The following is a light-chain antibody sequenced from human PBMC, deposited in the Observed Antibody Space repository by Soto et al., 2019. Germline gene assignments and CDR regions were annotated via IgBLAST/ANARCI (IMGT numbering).Light chain of an antibody. CDR3: CSYAGNSEG. CDR1: SGDVGSYNL. Sequence: QSVLTQPASVSGSPGQSITIPCTGTSGDVGSYNLVSWYQQHPGKAPKLLIYEVTERPSGVSNRFSGSKSGSTASLTISGLQPDDEADYYCCSYAGNSEGFGTGTKVTVL. V-gene: IGLV2-23*02. CDR2: EVT. J-gene: IGLJ1*01.